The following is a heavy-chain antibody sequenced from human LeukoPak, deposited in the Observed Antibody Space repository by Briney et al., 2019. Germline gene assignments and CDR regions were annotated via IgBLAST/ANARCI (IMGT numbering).Heavy chain of an antibody. CDR3: ARDGVVPAAIANNGPNWNYGSNWFDP. CDR1: GGSISSYY. D-gene: IGHD2-2*01. Sequence: SETLSLTCTVSGGSISSYYWSWIRQPAGKGLEWIGRIYTSGSTNYNPSLKSRVTMSVDTSKNQFSLKLSSVTAADTAVYYCARDGVVPAAIANNGPNWNYGSNWFDPWGQGTLVTVSS. V-gene: IGHV4-4*07. J-gene: IGHJ5*02. CDR2: IYTSGST.